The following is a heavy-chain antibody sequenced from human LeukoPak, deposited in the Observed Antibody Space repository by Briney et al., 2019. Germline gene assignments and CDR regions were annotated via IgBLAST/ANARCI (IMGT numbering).Heavy chain of an antibody. CDR3: ARDANTLLLTYYYYYGMDV. CDR2: IRSDSKTI. Sequence: GGSLRLSCVMSGFTFNSEPMNWVRQAPGKGLDWIAHIRSDSKTIVYADSVKGRFTISRDNPKNTLYLQMNSLRAEDTAVYYCARDANTLLLTYYYYYGMDVWGQGTTVTVSS. D-gene: IGHD2-15*01. CDR1: GFTFNSEP. V-gene: IGHV3-48*01. J-gene: IGHJ6*02.